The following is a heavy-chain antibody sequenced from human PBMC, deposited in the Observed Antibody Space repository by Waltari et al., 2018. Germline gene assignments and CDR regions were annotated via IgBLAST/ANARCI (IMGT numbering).Heavy chain of an antibody. V-gene: IGHV3-72*01. Sequence: EVQLVESGGGLVQPGGSLRLSCAASGFTFSSYSMNWVRQAPGKGLEWVARSRHKAKGYTVEYAASVRGRFTNSRDDANNSLYLQMNSLKTEDTAVDYCGRDLEGTYSHWYLDLWGRGTLVTVSS. CDR2: SRHKAKGYTV. D-gene: IGHD1-1*01. J-gene: IGHJ2*01. CDR3: GRDLEGTYSHWYLDL. CDR1: GFTFSSYS.